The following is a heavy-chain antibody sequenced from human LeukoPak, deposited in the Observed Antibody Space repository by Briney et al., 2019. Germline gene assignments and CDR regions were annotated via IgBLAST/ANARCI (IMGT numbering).Heavy chain of an antibody. Sequence: PSETLSLTCTVSGGSVSSGSYYWGWIRQPPGKGLEWIGNIYYSGSTYYNPSLKSRVTISVETSKNQFSLKLSSVTAADTAVYYCARDGPNGERRPFDYWGQGTLVTVSS. CDR3: ARDGPNGERRPFDY. CDR1: GGSVSSGSYY. CDR2: IYYSGST. D-gene: IGHD4-17*01. J-gene: IGHJ4*02. V-gene: IGHV4-39*07.